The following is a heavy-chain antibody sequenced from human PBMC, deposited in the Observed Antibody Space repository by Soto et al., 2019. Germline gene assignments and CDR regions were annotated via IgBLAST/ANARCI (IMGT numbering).Heavy chain of an antibody. CDR1: GGSISTDC. Sequence: PPETLSLTCTVSGGSISTDCWSWVRQHAGKGLEWSGSIFASGRTNYNPSLQSRVTMSVDTSKNHFSLTMTSLAAADTAVYYCTRGTFETTAPFYWGQGIPVTVSS. D-gene: IGHD4-17*01. CDR3: TRGTFETTAPFY. CDR2: IFASGRT. J-gene: IGHJ4*02. V-gene: IGHV4-4*07.